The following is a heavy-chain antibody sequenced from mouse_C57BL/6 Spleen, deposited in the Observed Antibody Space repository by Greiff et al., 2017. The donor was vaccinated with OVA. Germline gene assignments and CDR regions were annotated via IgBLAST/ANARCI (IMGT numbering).Heavy chain of an antibody. D-gene: IGHD1-1*01. CDR3: ARGGNGSSYPFYAMDY. CDR2: ISAGGSYT. Sequence: EVMLVESGGGLVKPGGSLKLSCAASGFTFSSYALSWVRQTPETRLEWVATISAGGSYTYYPDNVKGSFTFSRDNAKNNLYLQMSHLKAEDTAMYYCARGGNGSSYPFYAMDYWGQGTSVTVSS. CDR1: GFTFSSYA. J-gene: IGHJ4*01. V-gene: IGHV5-4*03.